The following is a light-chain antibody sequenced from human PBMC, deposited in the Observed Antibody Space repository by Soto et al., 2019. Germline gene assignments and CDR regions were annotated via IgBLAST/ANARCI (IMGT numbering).Light chain of an antibody. CDR3: CSYAGSYTFV. Sequence: QSALTQPRSVSGSPGQSVTSSCTGTASDVGGYSYVSWYQQHPGKVPKLIIYDVSKWPSGVPDRFSGSKSGNTASLTISGLQAEDEGDYYCCSYAGSYTFVFGTGTKVTVL. CDR1: ASDVGGYSY. CDR2: DVS. J-gene: IGLJ1*01. V-gene: IGLV2-11*01.